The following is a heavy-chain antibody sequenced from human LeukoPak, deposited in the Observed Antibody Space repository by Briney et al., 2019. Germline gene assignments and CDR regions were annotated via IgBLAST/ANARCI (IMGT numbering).Heavy chain of an antibody. J-gene: IGHJ4*02. Sequence: GGSLRLSCAASGFTFSSFWMNWVRQAPGKGLEWVANIKQDGSERNYVDSVKGRSTISRDNAKNSLFLQMNSLRVEDTAVYYCARGGTRGYSPVDYWGQGILVTVSS. CDR1: GFTFSSFW. V-gene: IGHV3-7*03. CDR2: IKQDGSER. CDR3: ARGGTRGYSPVDY. D-gene: IGHD5-18*01.